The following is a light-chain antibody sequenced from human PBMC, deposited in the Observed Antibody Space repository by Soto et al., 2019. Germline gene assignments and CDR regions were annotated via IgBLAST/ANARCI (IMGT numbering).Light chain of an antibody. CDR3: QQYNNWRT. CDR2: GAS. Sequence: EIVMTQSPATLSVSPGERATLSCRASQSISTTLAWYQQKPGQAPRLLIYGASTRATGVPARFSGSGSGTEFTLTISSLQSADFAVYYCQQYNNWRTFGQGTKLQIK. CDR1: QSISTT. V-gene: IGKV3-15*01. J-gene: IGKJ2*01.